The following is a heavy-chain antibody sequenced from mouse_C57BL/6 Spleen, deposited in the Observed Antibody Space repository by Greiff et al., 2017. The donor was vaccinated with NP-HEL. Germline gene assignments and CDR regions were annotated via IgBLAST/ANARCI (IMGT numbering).Heavy chain of an antibody. V-gene: IGHV5-9-1*02. CDR2: ISSGGDYI. D-gene: IGHD2-2*01. J-gene: IGHJ2*01. CDR3: TRELYGSYYFDY. Sequence: EVKVEESGEGLVKPGGSLKLSCAASGFTFSSYAMSWVRQTPEKRLEWVAYISSGGDYIYYADTVKGRFTISRDNARNTLYLQMSSLKSEDTAMYYCTRELYGSYYFDYWGQGTTLTVSS. CDR1: GFTFSSYA.